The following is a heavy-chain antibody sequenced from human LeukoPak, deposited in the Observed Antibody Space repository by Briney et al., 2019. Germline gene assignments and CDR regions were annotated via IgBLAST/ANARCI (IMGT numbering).Heavy chain of an antibody. V-gene: IGHV3-53*05. Sequence: GGSLRLSCAASGFTVSSNYMSWVRQAAGKGLEWGAVIYSGGSTYYADSVKGRFTISRDNSKNTPYPQMTSLGAEDTAVYSCATDLAYWGQGTLVTVSS. CDR1: GFTVSSNY. J-gene: IGHJ4*02. CDR2: IYSGGST. CDR3: ATDLAY.